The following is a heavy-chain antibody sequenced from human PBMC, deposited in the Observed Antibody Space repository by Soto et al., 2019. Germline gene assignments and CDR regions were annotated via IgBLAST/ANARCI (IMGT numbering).Heavy chain of an antibody. J-gene: IGHJ4*02. CDR3: ARDNILWFGELLISYRGSFDY. CDR2: IWYDGSNK. CDR1: GFTFSSYG. D-gene: IGHD3-10*01. Sequence: QVQLVESGGGVVQPGRSLRLSCAASGFTFSSYGMHWVRQAPGKGLEWVAVIWYDGSNKYYADSVKGRFTISRDNSKNTLYLQMNSLRAEDTAVYYCARDNILWFGELLISYRGSFDYWRQGTLVTVSS. V-gene: IGHV3-33*01.